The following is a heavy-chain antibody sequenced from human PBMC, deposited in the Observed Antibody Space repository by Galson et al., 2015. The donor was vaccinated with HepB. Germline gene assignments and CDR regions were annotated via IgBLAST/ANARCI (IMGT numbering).Heavy chain of an antibody. CDR1: GGSISSNPYY. CDR2: ILYSGST. J-gene: IGHJ2*01. V-gene: IGHV4-39*01. D-gene: IGHD1-26*01. Sequence: ETLSLTCSVSGGSISSNPYYWGWIRQPPGKGPEWIGSILYSGSTYYNPSLKSRVSISVNVSKNQFSLKLTSVTAADTALYYCARQPEEPGSYVQWFFDLWGRGTLVTVPS. CDR3: ARQPEEPGSYVQWFFDL.